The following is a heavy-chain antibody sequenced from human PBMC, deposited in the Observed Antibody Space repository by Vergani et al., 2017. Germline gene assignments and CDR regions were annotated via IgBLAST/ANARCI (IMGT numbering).Heavy chain of an antibody. CDR3: TRGWYYDSIAYWAY. CDR2: INPSGGST. Sequence: QVHLVESGGGVVQPGRSLTLSCVASGFSFRGHGMHWVRQAPGQGLEWMGIINPSGGSTSYAQKFQGRVTMTRDTSTSTVYMERSSLRSEDTAVYYCTRGWYYDSIAYWAYWGQGTLVTVSS. CDR1: GFSFRGHG. D-gene: IGHD3-22*01. V-gene: IGHV1-46*03. J-gene: IGHJ4*02.